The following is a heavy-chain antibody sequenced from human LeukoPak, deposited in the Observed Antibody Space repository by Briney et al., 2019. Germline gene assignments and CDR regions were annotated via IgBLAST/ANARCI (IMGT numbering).Heavy chain of an antibody. J-gene: IGHJ5*02. Sequence: PSETLSLTCAVYGGSFSGYYWSWIRQPPGKGLEWIGEINHSGSTNYNPSLKSRVTISVDTSKNQFSLKLSSVTAADTAVYYCARWENYDILTGFNWFDPWGQGTLVTVSS. CDR1: GGSFSGYY. CDR2: INHSGST. D-gene: IGHD3-9*01. CDR3: ARWENYDILTGFNWFDP. V-gene: IGHV4-34*01.